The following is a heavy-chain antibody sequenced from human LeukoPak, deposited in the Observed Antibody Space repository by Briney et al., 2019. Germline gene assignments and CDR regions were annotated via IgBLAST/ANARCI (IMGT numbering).Heavy chain of an antibody. CDR2: IKQDGSEK. V-gene: IGHV3-7*01. Sequence: GGSLRLSCAASGFTFSSYWMSWVRQAPGKGLEWVANIKQDGSEKYYVDSVKGRFTISRDNAKNSLYLQMNSLRAEDTAVYYCGRVKYYYYMDVWGKGTTVTVSS. CDR1: GFTFSSYW. J-gene: IGHJ6*03. CDR3: GRVKYYYYMDV.